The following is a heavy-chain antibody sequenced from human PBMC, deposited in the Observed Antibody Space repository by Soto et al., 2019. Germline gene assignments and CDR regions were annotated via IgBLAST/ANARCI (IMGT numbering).Heavy chain of an antibody. CDR1: GVSVTNGDYY. V-gene: IGHV4-30-4*01. J-gene: IGHJ5*02. CDR3: ARQRRGGYWFDP. Sequence: SATLSLTCTVSGVSVTNGDYYWSWMRQSPGKGLEWIGNIYYSETTRYNPSLNSRLSISIDTSRNQFSLQLTSVTAADTAIYYCARQRRGGYWFDPWGQGTLVTVSS. CDR2: IYYSETT.